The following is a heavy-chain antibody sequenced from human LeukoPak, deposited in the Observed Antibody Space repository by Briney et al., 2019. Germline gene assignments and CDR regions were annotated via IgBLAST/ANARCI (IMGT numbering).Heavy chain of an antibody. V-gene: IGHV4-59*08. CDR2: IYYSGST. CDR3: ARHDRYCTNGVCGPSYYYYGTDV. D-gene: IGHD2-8*01. Sequence: SETLSLTCTVSGGSISSYYWSWIRQPPGKGLEWIGYIYYSGSTNYNPSLKSRVTISVDTSKNQFSLKLSSVTAADTAVYYSARHDRYCTNGVCGPSYYYYGTDVWGQGTTVTVSS. J-gene: IGHJ6*02. CDR1: GGSISSYY.